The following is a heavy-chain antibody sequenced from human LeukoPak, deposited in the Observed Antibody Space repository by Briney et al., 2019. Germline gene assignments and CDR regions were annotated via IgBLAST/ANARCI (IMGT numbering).Heavy chain of an antibody. V-gene: IGHV4-39*07. CDR1: GGSISNAGYY. CDR3: ARGAEWELDY. CDR2: IYHSGST. Sequence: SETLSLTCTVSGGSISNAGYYWSWLRQRPGKGLEWIGEIYHSGSTNYNPSLKSRVTISVDKSKNQFSLKLSSVTAADTAVYYCARGAEWELDYWGQGTLVTVSS. J-gene: IGHJ4*02. D-gene: IGHD1-26*01.